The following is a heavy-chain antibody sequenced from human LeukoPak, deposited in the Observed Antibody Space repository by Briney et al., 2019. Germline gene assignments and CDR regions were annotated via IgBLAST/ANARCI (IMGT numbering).Heavy chain of an antibody. Sequence: ASVKVSCKASGYTFTGYFLHWVRQAPGQGLEWMGWINSDSGATNYAQRFQGRVTMTRDTSISTAYMELSSLRSDDTAVYYCARVQAAAGNNWFDPWGQGTLVTVSS. CDR2: INSDSGAT. J-gene: IGHJ5*02. CDR3: ARVQAAAGNNWFDP. V-gene: IGHV1-2*02. CDR1: GYTFTGYF. D-gene: IGHD6-13*01.